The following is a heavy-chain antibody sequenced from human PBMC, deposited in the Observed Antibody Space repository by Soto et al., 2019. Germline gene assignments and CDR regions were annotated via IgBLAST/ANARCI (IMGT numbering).Heavy chain of an antibody. J-gene: IGHJ4*02. D-gene: IGHD3-22*01. CDR1: GGSISSGGYY. V-gene: IGHV4-31*03. CDR3: ARGDSSGYYPFDY. Sequence: QVQLQESGPGLVKPSQTLSLTCTVSGGSISSGGYYWSSIRQHPGKGLEWIGYIYYSGSTYYNPSLKSRVTISVDTSKNQFSLKLSSVTAADTAVYYCARGDSSGYYPFDYWGQGTLVTVSS. CDR2: IYYSGST.